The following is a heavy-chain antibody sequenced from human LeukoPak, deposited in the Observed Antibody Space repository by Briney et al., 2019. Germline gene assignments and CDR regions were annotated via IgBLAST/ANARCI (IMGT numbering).Heavy chain of an antibody. J-gene: IGHJ3*02. CDR1: GFTFSSDA. D-gene: IGHD2-2*01. CDR3: AKDTRPLGYCSSTSCPGAFDI. CDR2: ISWNSGSI. Sequence: GGSLRLSCAASGFTFSSDAMSWVRQAPGKGLEWVSGISWNSGSIGYADSVKGRFTISRDNAKNSLYLQMNSLRAEDTALYYCAKDTRPLGYCSSTSCPGAFDIWGQGTMVTVSS. V-gene: IGHV3-9*01.